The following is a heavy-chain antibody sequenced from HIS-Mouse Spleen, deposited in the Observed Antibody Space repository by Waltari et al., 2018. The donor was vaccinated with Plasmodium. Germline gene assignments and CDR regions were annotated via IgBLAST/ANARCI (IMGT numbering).Heavy chain of an antibody. CDR3: ARVLGYKAAAGTFVEYFQH. Sequence: QVQLVQSGAEVKKPGASVKVSCKASGYTFTGYYMHWVRQAPGQGLEWRGWIKPNSGGTNYAQKFQGRVTMTRDTSIRTAYMELSRLRSDDTAVYYCARVLGYKAAAGTFVEYFQHWGQGTLVTVSS. CDR2: IKPNSGGT. D-gene: IGHD6-13*01. V-gene: IGHV1-2*02. J-gene: IGHJ1*01. CDR1: GYTFTGYY.